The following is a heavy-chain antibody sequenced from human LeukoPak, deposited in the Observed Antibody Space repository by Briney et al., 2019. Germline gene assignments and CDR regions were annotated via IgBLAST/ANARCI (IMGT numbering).Heavy chain of an antibody. CDR1: GFAFSNYW. Sequence: GGSLRLSCAASGFAFSNYWLHWVRQAPGKGLVWVARINTHGSSTNYADSVKGRFTISRDNAKNTLYLQMTSLSAEDTTVYYALAAYYYYYMDVWGKGTTVTVSS. V-gene: IGHV3-74*01. CDR3: LAAYYYYYMDV. CDR2: INTHGSST. J-gene: IGHJ6*03. D-gene: IGHD6-25*01.